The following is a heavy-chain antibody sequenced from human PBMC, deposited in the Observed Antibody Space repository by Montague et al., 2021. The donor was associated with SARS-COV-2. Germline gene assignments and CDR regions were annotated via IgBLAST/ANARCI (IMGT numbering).Heavy chain of an antibody. V-gene: IGHV4-4*02. D-gene: IGHD3-9*01. CDR1: GDSISTDNW. J-gene: IGHJ6*02. CDR3: ARDGSLRFEILIGPRHYYYGMDV. CDR2: IYHTRST. Sequence: SETLSLTCVVSGDSISTDNWWTWVRLPPGKGLEWVGEIYHTRSTKYKPSLKSRVTISVDTSKNQFSLKLSSVTAADTAVYYCARDGSLRFEILIGPRHYYYGMDVWGQGTTVTVSS.